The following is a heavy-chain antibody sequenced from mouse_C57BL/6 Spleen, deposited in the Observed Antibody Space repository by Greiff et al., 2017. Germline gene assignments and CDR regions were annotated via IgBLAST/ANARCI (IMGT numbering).Heavy chain of an antibody. CDR3: ARPVDYYAMDY. Sequence: EVKLVESGGDLVKPGGSLKLSCAASGFTFSSYGMSWVRQTPDKRLEWVATISSGGSYTYYPDSVKGRFTISRDNAKNTLYLQMSSLKSEDTAMYYCARPVDYYAMDYWGQGTSVTVSS. J-gene: IGHJ4*01. CDR1: GFTFSSYG. CDR2: ISSGGSYT. V-gene: IGHV5-6*01.